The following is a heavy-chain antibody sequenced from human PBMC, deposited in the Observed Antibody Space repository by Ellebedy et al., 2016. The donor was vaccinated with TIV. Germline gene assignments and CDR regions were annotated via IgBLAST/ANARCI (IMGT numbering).Heavy chain of an antibody. CDR3: ARPMTTVTHNCFDP. V-gene: IGHV1-3*01. J-gene: IGHJ5*02. D-gene: IGHD4-17*01. Sequence: KFQGRVTITRDTSASTAYMELRSLRSEDTAVYYCARPMTTVTHNCFDPWGQGTLVTVSS.